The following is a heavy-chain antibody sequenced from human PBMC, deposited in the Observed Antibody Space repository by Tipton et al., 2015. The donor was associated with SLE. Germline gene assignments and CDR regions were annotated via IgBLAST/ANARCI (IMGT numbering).Heavy chain of an antibody. D-gene: IGHD2-8*01. J-gene: IGHJ6*03. CDR3: ARESFTNDFYYYMDV. CDR2: IYENGDT. Sequence: TLSLTCTVSGDSISSGRHYWSWIRQPAGKGLEWIGHIYENGDTNYNPSLRSRVTMSVDTSKNQFSLQLTSVTAADTAIYYCARESFTNDFYYYMDVWGKGTTVTFSS. CDR1: GDSISSGRHY. V-gene: IGHV4-61*09.